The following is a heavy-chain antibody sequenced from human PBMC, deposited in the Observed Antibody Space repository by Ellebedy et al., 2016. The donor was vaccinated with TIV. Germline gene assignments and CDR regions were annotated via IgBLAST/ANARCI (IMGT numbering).Heavy chain of an antibody. CDR3: ARKVPAPTTVPPNWYFDL. J-gene: IGHJ2*01. CDR1: GFTFRDNY. V-gene: IGHV3-66*01. Sequence: PGGSLRLSCVASGFTFRDNYMSRVRQVPGKGLEWVSVIYRGGDTYYSDAVKDRFIVSRDNSKNTVYLQMNSLRAEDTAVYYCARKVPAPTTVPPNWYFDLWGRGTLVTVSS. D-gene: IGHD4-17*01. CDR2: IYRGGDT.